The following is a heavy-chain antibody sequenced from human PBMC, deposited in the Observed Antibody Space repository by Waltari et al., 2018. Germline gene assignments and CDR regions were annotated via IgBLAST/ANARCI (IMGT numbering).Heavy chain of an antibody. CDR1: GFTFSSYS. D-gene: IGHD4-17*01. J-gene: IGHJ4*02. V-gene: IGHV3-23*04. Sequence: VQLVESGGGLVQPGGSLRLSCAASGFTFSSYSMSWVRQAPGKGLEWAAAISGSGGSTYYADAVKVRFSITRDKSRNTLYLQMNSLRAEDTAVYYRAKDLRGGTTSRWGQGTLVTVSS. CDR3: AKDLRGGTTSR. CDR2: ISGSGGST.